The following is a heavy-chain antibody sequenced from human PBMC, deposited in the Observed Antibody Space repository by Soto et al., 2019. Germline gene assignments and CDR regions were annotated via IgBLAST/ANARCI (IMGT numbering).Heavy chain of an antibody. Sequence: PXETLSLTCTVSGGSISSDRFYGAWIRQPPGKGLEWIGIIYYSGDTYYNPSLAGRLTMSVDTSNQFSLTLRSVTAADTALYYCARNQPKRYCSGGTCRPAYGMDVWGQGTTVTVSS. J-gene: IGHJ6*02. CDR3: ARNQPKRYCSGGTCRPAYGMDV. CDR1: GGSISSDRFY. CDR2: IYYSGDT. D-gene: IGHD2-15*01. V-gene: IGHV4-39*01.